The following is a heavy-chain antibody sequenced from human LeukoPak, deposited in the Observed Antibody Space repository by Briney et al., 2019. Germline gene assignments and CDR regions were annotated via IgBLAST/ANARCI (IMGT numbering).Heavy chain of an antibody. CDR3: ARDSPSGY. V-gene: IGHV3-30-3*01. Sequence: GGSLRLSCAASGFTFSSYAMHWVRRAPGKGLEWVAVISYDGSNKYYADSVKGRFTISGDNSKNTLYLQMNSLRAEDTAVYYCARDSPSGYWGQGTLVTVSS. CDR2: ISYDGSNK. CDR1: GFTFSSYA. J-gene: IGHJ4*02. D-gene: IGHD7-27*01.